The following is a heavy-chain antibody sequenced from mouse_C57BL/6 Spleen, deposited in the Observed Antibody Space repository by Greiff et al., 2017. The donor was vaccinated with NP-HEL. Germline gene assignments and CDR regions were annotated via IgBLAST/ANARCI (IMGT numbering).Heavy chain of an antibody. D-gene: IGHD2-5*01. CDR2: IYPGSGST. CDR3: ARRGYSNYDYYYAMDY. V-gene: IGHV1-55*01. CDR1: GYTFTSYW. Sequence: VQLQQSGAELVKPGASVKMSCKASGYTFTSYWITWVKQRPGQGLEWIGDIYPGSGSTNYNEKFKSKATLTVDTSSSTAYMQLSSLTSEDSAVYYCARRGYSNYDYYYAMDYWGQGTSVTVSS. J-gene: IGHJ4*01.